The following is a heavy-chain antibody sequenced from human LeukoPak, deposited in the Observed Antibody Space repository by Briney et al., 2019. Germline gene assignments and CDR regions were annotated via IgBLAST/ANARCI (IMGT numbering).Heavy chain of an antibody. V-gene: IGHV1-69*13. Sequence: SVKVSCKASGGTFSSYAISWVRQAPGQGLEWMGGIIPIFGTANYAQKFQGRVTITADESTSTAYMELSSLRSEDTAVYYCARGEIDRIVVVPAAIPNYYYYYYMDVWGKGTTVTVSS. CDR1: GGTFSSYA. CDR2: IIPIFGTA. J-gene: IGHJ6*03. CDR3: ARGEIDRIVVVPAAIPNYYYYYYMDV. D-gene: IGHD2-2*02.